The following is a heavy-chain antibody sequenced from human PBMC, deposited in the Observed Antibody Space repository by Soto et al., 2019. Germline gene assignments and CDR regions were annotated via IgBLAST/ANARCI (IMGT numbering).Heavy chain of an antibody. J-gene: IGHJ6*02. CDR2: IRSKVYGGTI. V-gene: IGHV3-49*03. CDR3: TRDGVHITDFDYRYDGLDV. CDR1: GFSFGDYA. D-gene: IGHD3-16*01. Sequence: GGSLRLSCRGSGFSFGDYAINWFRQSPGKGLECVGFIRSKVYGGTIEYAASVKGRFSISRDDSKSIAYLQMNSLRTDDTAVYYCTRDGVHITDFDYRYDGLDVWGPGTTVTVSS.